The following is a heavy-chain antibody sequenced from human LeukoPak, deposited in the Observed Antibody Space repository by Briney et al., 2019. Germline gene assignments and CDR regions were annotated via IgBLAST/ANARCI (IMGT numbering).Heavy chain of an antibody. CDR2: IYYSGST. D-gene: IGHD4-17*01. CDR3: ARLAPGYGDSDTDY. V-gene: IGHV4-59*08. J-gene: IGHJ4*02. Sequence: SETLSLTCTVSGGSISSYYWSWIRQPPGKGLQWSEYIYYSGSTNYTPSRKSRVTISVDTSKNQFSLRLSSVTAADTAVYYCARLAPGYGDSDTDYWGQGTLVTVSS. CDR1: GGSISSYY.